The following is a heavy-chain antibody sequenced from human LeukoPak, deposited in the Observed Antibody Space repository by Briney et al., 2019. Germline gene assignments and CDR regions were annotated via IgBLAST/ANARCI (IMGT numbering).Heavy chain of an antibody. Sequence: GGSLTLSCAASGFAFSSYWLSWVRQAPGKGLEWVANIMQDGSEKHYVDSVKGRFTISRDNAKNSLYLQMNSLRAEDTAVYFCARGGYRYESLDYWGQGTLVTVSS. J-gene: IGHJ4*02. CDR3: ARGGYRYESLDY. CDR2: IMQDGSEK. D-gene: IGHD5-18*01. CDR1: GFAFSSYW. V-gene: IGHV3-7*05.